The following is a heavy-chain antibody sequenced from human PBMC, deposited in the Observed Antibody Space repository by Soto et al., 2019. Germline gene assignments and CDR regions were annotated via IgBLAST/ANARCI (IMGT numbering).Heavy chain of an antibody. V-gene: IGHV4-31*03. Sequence: PSETLSLTCTVSGGSISSGGYYWSWIRQHPGKGLEWIGYIYYSGSTYYNPSLKSRVTISVDTSKNQFSLKLSSVTAADTAVYYCARVRPGIVYYFDYWGQGTLVTVSS. CDR3: ARVRPGIVYYFDY. J-gene: IGHJ4*02. D-gene: IGHD3-16*02. CDR2: IYYSGST. CDR1: GGSISSGGYY.